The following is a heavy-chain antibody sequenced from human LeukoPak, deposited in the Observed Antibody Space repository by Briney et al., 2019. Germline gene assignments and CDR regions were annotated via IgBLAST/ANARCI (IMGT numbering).Heavy chain of an antibody. D-gene: IGHD5-18*01. CDR1: GGSISSGSYY. J-gene: IGHJ4*02. Sequence: SETLSLTFTVSGGSISSGSYYWSWIRQPAGKGLEWIGRIYTSGSTNYNPSLKSRVTISVDTSKNQLSLKLSSVTAADTAVYYCARWSGYSYEWGQGTLVTVSS. CDR3: ARWSGYSYE. V-gene: IGHV4-61*02. CDR2: IYTSGST.